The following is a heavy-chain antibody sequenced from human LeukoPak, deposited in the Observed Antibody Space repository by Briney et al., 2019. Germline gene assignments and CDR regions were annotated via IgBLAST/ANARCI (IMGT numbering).Heavy chain of an antibody. CDR1: GYTFTGYY. Sequence: ASVKVSCKASGYTFTGYYMHWVRQAPGQGLEWMGWINPNSGGTNYAQKFQGRVTMTRDTSISTAYMELSRLRSDDTAVYYCARTYYYDSSGYYGAVGFDYWGQGTLVTVSS. V-gene: IGHV1-2*02. D-gene: IGHD3-22*01. CDR2: INPNSGGT. CDR3: ARTYYYDSSGYYGAVGFDY. J-gene: IGHJ4*02.